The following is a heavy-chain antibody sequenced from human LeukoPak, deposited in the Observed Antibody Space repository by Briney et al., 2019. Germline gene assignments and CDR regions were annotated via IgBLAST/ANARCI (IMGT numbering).Heavy chain of an antibody. CDR3: AKRLKRNYYYHYAMDV. Sequence: GGSLRLSCAASGFTFKTHAISWVRQAPGKGLEWVSRIDDSGVIRSYADSVKGRFTISRDNSKMTLTLQMNSLRAEDTAVYYCAKRLKRNYYYHYAMDVWGQGTTVTVSS. V-gene: IGHV3-23*01. D-gene: IGHD3-22*01. CDR2: IDDSGVIR. CDR1: GFTFKTHA. J-gene: IGHJ6*02.